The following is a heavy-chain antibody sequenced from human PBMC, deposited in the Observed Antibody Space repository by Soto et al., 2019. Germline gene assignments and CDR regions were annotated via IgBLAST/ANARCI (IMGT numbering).Heavy chain of an antibody. J-gene: IGHJ3*02. CDR3: AASRTSGWYVVDSGRQGGRFRSFDI. V-gene: IGHV4-34*01. Sequence: SRIHQPPGKGLEWIGEIHHSGSTNYKPSLKSRVTISVDTSKNQFSLKLSSVTAADTAVYYCAASRTSGWYVVDSGRQGGRFRSFDIWGQGTIVTVSS. D-gene: IGHD6-19*01. CDR2: IHHSGST.